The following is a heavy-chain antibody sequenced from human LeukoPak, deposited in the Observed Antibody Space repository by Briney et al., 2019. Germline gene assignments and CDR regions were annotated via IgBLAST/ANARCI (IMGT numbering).Heavy chain of an antibody. V-gene: IGHV3-48*04. CDR2: ISSSSSTI. CDR1: GFTFSSYS. D-gene: IGHD3-22*01. Sequence: GGSLRLSCAASGFTFSSYSMNWVRQAPGKGLEWVSYISSSSSTIYYADSVKGRFTISRDNAKNSLYLQMNSLRAEDTAVYYCARDPPHNYYDSSGYYDYWGQGTLVTVSS. J-gene: IGHJ4*02. CDR3: ARDPPHNYYDSSGYYDY.